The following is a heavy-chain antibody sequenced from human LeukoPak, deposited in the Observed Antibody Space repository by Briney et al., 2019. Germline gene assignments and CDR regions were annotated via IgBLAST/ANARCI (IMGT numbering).Heavy chain of an antibody. CDR3: AREDEKLGYYDY. CDR1: GFTFSSYS. Sequence: GGSLRLSCAASGFTFSSYSMNWVRQAPGKGLEWVSSISSSSSYIYYADSVKGRFTISRDNSKNTLYLQMNSLRAEDTAVYYCAREDEKLGYYDYWGQGTLVTVSS. CDR2: ISSSSSYI. V-gene: IGHV3-21*01. J-gene: IGHJ4*02. D-gene: IGHD7-27*01.